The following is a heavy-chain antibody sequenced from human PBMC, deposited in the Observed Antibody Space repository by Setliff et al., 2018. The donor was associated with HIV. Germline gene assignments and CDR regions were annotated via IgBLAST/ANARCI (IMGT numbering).Heavy chain of an antibody. D-gene: IGHD2-21*01. CDR1: GGSISTNYYY. Sequence: SETLSLTCSVSGGSISTNYYYWSWIRQHPGKGLEWIGYIYNSGTTFYNPSLESRLIMSVDPSKNQFSLKLTSVTAADTAVYYCARGRYFRDISDSLFDFWGQGTLVTVSS. V-gene: IGHV4-31*03. CDR3: ARGRYFRDISDSLFDF. J-gene: IGHJ4*02. CDR2: IYNSGTT.